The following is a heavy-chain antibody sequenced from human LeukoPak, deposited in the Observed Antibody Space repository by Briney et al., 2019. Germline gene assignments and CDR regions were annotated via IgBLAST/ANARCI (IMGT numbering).Heavy chain of an antibody. Sequence: PGGSLRLSCAASGFTFSSYWMHWVRQAPGKGLVWVSRINSDGSSTSYADSVKGRFTISRDNAKNTLYLQMNSLRAEDTAVYYCAREGSGWYGFYYYYYMDVWGKGTTVTVSS. CDR3: AREGSGWYGFYYYYYMDV. CDR2: INSDGSST. CDR1: GFTFSSYW. D-gene: IGHD6-19*01. J-gene: IGHJ6*03. V-gene: IGHV3-74*01.